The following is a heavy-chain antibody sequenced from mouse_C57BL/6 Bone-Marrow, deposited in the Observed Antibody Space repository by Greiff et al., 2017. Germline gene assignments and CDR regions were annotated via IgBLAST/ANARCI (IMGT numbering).Heavy chain of an antibody. CDR1: GFTFSDFY. J-gene: IGHJ4*01. Sequence: EVQVVESGGGLVQSGRSLRLSCATSGFTFSDFYMEWVRQAPGKGLEWIAASRNKANDYTTEYSASVKGRFIVSRDTSQSILYLQMNALRAEDTAIYYCARDAPSYYGSSYDAMDYWGQGTSVTVSS. CDR3: ARDAPSYYGSSYDAMDY. CDR2: SRNKANDYTT. D-gene: IGHD1-1*01. V-gene: IGHV7-1*01.